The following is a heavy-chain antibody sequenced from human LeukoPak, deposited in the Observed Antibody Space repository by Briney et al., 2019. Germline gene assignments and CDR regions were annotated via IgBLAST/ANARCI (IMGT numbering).Heavy chain of an antibody. CDR2: ISYDGNNK. J-gene: IGHJ4*02. CDR3: VRGVGVSRFNYLDS. Sequence: GGSLRRSCAASGFTFSSYGMHWVRQAPGKGLEWVAIISYDGNNKYYADSVKGRFTISRDNSKNTLYLQMNSLRDDDTAVYYCVRGVGVSRFNYLDSWGQGTLVIVSS. CDR1: GFTFSSYG. V-gene: IGHV3-30*03. D-gene: IGHD6-13*01.